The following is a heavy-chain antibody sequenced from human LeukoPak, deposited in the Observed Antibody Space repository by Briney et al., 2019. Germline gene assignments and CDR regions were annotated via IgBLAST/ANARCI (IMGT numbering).Heavy chain of an antibody. CDR3: ATEGGRSYYLY. CDR1: GHTLTELA. CDR2: FDPEDGQR. J-gene: IGHJ4*02. V-gene: IGHV1-24*01. D-gene: IGHD1-26*01. Sequence: ASVKVSCKASGHTLTELAIHWVRQAPGKGLEWMGGFDPEDGQRIYAQKFQGRVTVTEDTSTDTAYMELSSLGSEDTAVYYCATEGGRSYYLYWGQGALVTVSS.